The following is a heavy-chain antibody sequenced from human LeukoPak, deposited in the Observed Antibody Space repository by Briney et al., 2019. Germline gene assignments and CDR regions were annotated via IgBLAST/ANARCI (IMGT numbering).Heavy chain of an antibody. CDR3: ARAQKYSYDAFDI. D-gene: IGHD4-11*01. J-gene: IGHJ3*02. CDR1: GFTFSSYW. V-gene: IGHV3-74*01. Sequence: GGSLRLSCSASGFTFSSYWMHWVRQAPGKGLEWVSHITDDGSVKDYADSVKGRFTISRDNAKNTLYLQMNSLSAEDTAVYYCARAQKYSYDAFDIWGQGTMVTVSS. CDR2: ITDDGSVK.